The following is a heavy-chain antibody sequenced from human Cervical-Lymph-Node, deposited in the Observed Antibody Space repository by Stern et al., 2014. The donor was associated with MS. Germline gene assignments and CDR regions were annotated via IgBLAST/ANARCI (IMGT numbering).Heavy chain of an antibody. Sequence: VQLVESGAEVRKPGASVKVSCKTSGYTFTSYDINWVRQAPGQGLEWMGYINPNTSDTGYAQKFQGRVAITRKNSIGAAYMELSSLRSKDTAVYFCARGYGEYYYGMDVWGQGTTVTVPS. CDR3: ARGYGEYYYGMDV. CDR1: GYTFTSYD. CDR2: INPNTSDT. J-gene: IGHJ6*02. V-gene: IGHV1-8*01. D-gene: IGHD4-17*01.